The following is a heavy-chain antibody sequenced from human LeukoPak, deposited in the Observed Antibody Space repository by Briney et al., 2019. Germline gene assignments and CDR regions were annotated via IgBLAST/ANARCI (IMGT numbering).Heavy chain of an antibody. Sequence: PSETLSLTCTVSGGSISSYYWSWIRQPAGKGLEWIGCIYTSGSTNYNPSLKSRVTMSVDTSKKQFSLKLSSVTAADTAVYYCARDLNHDSWSDSPYYMDVWGKGTTVTVSS. CDR1: GGSISSYY. V-gene: IGHV4-4*07. CDR3: ARDLNHDSWSDSPYYMDV. J-gene: IGHJ6*03. D-gene: IGHD3-3*01. CDR2: IYTSGST.